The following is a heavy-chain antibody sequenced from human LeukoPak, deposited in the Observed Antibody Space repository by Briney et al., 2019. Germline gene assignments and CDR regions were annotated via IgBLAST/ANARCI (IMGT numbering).Heavy chain of an antibody. D-gene: IGHD2-2*01. V-gene: IGHV3-7*01. CDR1: GFSFNGDW. CDR3: VRDGPAFLDFDY. J-gene: IGHJ4*02. Sequence: PGGSLRLSCAASGFSFNGDWMNWVRQAPGKGLEWVANIEPDGSQTYYGDSVKGRFSISRDNAKKLLFLQMNSLRAEDTAVYYCVRDGPAFLDFDYWGQGTLVTVSS. CDR2: IEPDGSQT.